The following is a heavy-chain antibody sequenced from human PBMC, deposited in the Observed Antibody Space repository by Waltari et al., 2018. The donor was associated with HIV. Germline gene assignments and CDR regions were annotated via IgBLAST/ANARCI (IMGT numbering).Heavy chain of an antibody. CDR1: GFPFGDYA. J-gene: IGHJ6*02. V-gene: IGHV3-48*02. Sequence: EEQLVESGGGLVHPGGSLKLSCAASGFPFGDYAMNWVRQAPGKGLEWIAYISSTSFNIKYADSVRGRFTISRDNTQNSLSLQMNNLIDEDTAKYFCARDTLNFFFGLDVWGHGTTVALSS. CDR3: ARDTLNFFFGLDV. CDR2: ISSTSFNI.